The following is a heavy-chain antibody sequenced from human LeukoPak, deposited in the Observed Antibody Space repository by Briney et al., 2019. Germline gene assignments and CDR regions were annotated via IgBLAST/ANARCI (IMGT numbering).Heavy chain of an antibody. J-gene: IGHJ4*02. V-gene: IGHV4-39*07. Sequence: SETLSLTCTVSGGSISSSSYYWGWIRQPPGKGLEWIGEINHSGSTNYNPSLKSRVTISVDTSKNQFSLKLSSVTAADTAVYYRARGMRGFKLSNWGQGTLVTVSS. CDR3: ARGMRGFKLSN. D-gene: IGHD2/OR15-2a*01. CDR1: GGSISSSSYY. CDR2: INHSGST.